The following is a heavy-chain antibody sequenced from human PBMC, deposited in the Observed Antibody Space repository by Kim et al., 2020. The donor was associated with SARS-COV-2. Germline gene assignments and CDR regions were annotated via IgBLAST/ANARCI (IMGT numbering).Heavy chain of an antibody. V-gene: IGHV4-34*01. CDR3: ARGVSSTSWFWFDP. Sequence: TPSLKSRVTISVDTSKNQFSLKLSSVTAADTAVYYCARGVSSTSWFWFDPWGQGTLVTVSS. D-gene: IGHD2-2*01. J-gene: IGHJ5*02.